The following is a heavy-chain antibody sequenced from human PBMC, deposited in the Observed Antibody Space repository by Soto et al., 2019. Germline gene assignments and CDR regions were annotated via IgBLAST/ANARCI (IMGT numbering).Heavy chain of an antibody. CDR1: GGSVSSGSYY. Sequence: PSETLSLTCTVSGGSVSSGSYYWIWIRHPPGKGLEWIGYIYYSGSTNYNPSLKSRVTISVDTSKNQFSLRLSSVTAADTAVYYCAREDPTVTTLFDYWGQGTLVTVSS. CDR2: IYYSGST. V-gene: IGHV4-61*01. D-gene: IGHD4-17*01. J-gene: IGHJ4*02. CDR3: AREDPTVTTLFDY.